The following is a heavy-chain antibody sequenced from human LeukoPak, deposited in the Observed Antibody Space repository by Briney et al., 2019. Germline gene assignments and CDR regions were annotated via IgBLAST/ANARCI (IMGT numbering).Heavy chain of an antibody. V-gene: IGHV3-21*01. CDR3: ARDEDSSSSLDY. CDR1: GFTFSSYS. CDR2: IGSSSSYI. D-gene: IGHD6-13*01. J-gene: IGHJ4*02. Sequence: PGGSLRLSCAASGFTFSSYSMNWVRQAPGKGLEWVSSIGSSSSYIYYADSVKGRFTISRDNAKNSLYLQMNSLRAEDTAVYYCARDEDSSSSLDYWGQGTLVTVSS.